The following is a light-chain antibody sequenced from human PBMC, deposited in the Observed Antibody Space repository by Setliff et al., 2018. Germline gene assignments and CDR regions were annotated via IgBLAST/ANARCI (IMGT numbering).Light chain of an antibody. CDR2: NVS. CDR3: CSYASSNNFL. Sequence: QSVLTQPASVSGSPGQSITISCTGTYSDIGAYNYVSWYQQHPGKAPKLIISNVSQRPSGVPDRFSGSKSGNTASLTISGLQAEDGADYYCCSYASSNNFLFGGGTKVTVL. V-gene: IGLV2-14*03. CDR1: YSDIGAYNY. J-gene: IGLJ2*01.